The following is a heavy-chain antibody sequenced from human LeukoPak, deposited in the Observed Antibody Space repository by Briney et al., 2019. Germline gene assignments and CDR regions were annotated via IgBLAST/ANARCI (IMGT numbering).Heavy chain of an antibody. Sequence: GGSLRLSCAASGFNFNTYAMNWVRQAPGKGLEWISYISSSSSTIYYADSVRGRLSISRDNAKNSVCLEMNSPGDEDTAFYYCTRVGGFQLPKFDYWGRGTLVTVSS. D-gene: IGHD3-16*01. V-gene: IGHV3-48*02. CDR3: TRVGGFQLPKFDY. CDR1: GFNFNTYA. J-gene: IGHJ4*02. CDR2: ISSSSSTI.